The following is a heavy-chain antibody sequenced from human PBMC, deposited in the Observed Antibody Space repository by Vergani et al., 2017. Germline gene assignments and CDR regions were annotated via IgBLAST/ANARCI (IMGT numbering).Heavy chain of an antibody. V-gene: IGHV3-11*04. Sequence: QVQLVESGGGLVKPGGSLRLSCAASGFTFSDHYMSWVRQAPGKGLEWISYMSSGDSIYYADSVKGRFTVSRDNTKNTLYLQMNSLRAEDTAVYYCARLNGDYMRLSEYWGQGTLVAVSS. D-gene: IGHD4-17*01. J-gene: IGHJ4*02. CDR3: ARLNGDYMRLSEY. CDR1: GFTFSDHY. CDR2: MSSGDSI.